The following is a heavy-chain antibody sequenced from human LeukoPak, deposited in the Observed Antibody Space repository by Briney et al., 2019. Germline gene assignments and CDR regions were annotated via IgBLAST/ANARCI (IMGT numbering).Heavy chain of an antibody. CDR2: INHSGST. J-gene: IGHJ4*02. V-gene: IGHV4-34*01. D-gene: IGHD6-13*01. CDR3: ARSGIAAAGIDY. Sequence: SETLSLTCAVYGGSFSGDYWSWSRQPPGKGLEWIGEINHSGSTNYNPSLKSRVTISVDTSKNQFSLKLSSVTAADTAVYYCARSGIAAAGIDYWGQGTLVTVSS. CDR1: GGSFSGDY.